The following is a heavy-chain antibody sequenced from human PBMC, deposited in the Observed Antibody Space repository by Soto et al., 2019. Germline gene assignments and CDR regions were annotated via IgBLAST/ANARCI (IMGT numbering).Heavy chain of an antibody. J-gene: IGHJ3*02. CDR2: INRSGST. D-gene: IGHD2-2*01. CDR1: GGSFSDYY. CDR3: ARRFRTSCTRCAFDI. V-gene: IGHV4-34*01. Sequence: SETLSLTCAVYGGSFSDYYWSWIRQPPQKGLEWIGEINRSGSTNYNPSLKSLVSISVDTSKIQFSLNLSSVTAADTAVYYCARRFRTSCTRCAFDIWGQGTMVTVS.